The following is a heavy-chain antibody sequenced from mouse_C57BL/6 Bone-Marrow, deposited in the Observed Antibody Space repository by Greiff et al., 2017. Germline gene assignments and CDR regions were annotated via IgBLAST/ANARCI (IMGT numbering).Heavy chain of an antibody. CDR1: GYTFTDYY. V-gene: IGHV1-19*01. D-gene: IGHD2-4*01. CDR3: ARFCTITTREYYFDY. Sequence: VQLKQSGPVLVKPGASVKMSCKASGYTFTDYYMNWVKQSHGKSLEWIGVINPYNGGTSYNQKFKGKATLTVDKSSSTAYMELNSLTSEDSAVYYCARFCTITTREYYFDYWGQGTTLTVSS. J-gene: IGHJ2*01. CDR2: INPYNGGT.